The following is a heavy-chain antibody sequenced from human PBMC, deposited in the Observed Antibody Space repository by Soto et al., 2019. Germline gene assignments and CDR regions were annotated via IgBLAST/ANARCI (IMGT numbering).Heavy chain of an antibody. CDR1: GFTFSTYG. D-gene: IGHD3-16*02. CDR2: MSYDGTKQ. V-gene: IGHV3-30*03. Sequence: GGSLRLSCAASGFTFSTYGMHWVRQAPGKGLEWVAAMSYDGTKQYYVDSVKGRFTISRDNSRNTLFLQLNSLRDEDTAVYYCARVIEAYSNYGMDVWGQGTTVTVSS. CDR3: ARVIEAYSNYGMDV. J-gene: IGHJ6*02.